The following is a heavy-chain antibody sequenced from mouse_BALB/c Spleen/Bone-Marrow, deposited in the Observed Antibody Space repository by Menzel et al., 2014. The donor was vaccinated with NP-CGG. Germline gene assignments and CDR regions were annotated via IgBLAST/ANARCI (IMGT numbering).Heavy chain of an antibody. CDR2: IWRGGST. CDR3: AKKRDDGVVDY. CDR1: GFSLNSHG. V-gene: IGHV2-5*01. Sequence: QVQLQQSGPGLVQPSQNLSITCTVSGFSLNSHGVHWVRQSPGKGLEWLGVIWRGGSTDYNAAFMSRLSITKDNSKSQVFIKMNSLQANDTAIYYCAKKRDDGVVDYWGQGTTLTVSS. D-gene: IGHD2-14*01. J-gene: IGHJ2*01.